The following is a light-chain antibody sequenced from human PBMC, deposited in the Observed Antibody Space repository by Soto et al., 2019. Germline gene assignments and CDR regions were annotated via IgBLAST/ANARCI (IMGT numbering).Light chain of an antibody. CDR3: HQRESWPRT. J-gene: IGKJ1*01. CDR1: QAVNTR. CDR2: LAS. Sequence: EIVLTQSPATLSSSPGDRVTLSCRASQAVNTRLAWYQHKPGQAPRLLIYLASNRAAGVPARFSGSGSGTDFTLTISDVEPEDFAVYYCHQRESWPRTFGQWTTVDIK. V-gene: IGKV3-11*01.